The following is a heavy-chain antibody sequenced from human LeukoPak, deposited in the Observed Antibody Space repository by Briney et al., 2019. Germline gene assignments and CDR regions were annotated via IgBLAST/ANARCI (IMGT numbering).Heavy chain of an antibody. Sequence: SETLSLTCAVYGGSFSGYYWSWIRQPPGKGLEWIGEINHSGSTNYNPSLKSRVTISVDTSKNQFSLKLSSVTAADTAVYYCARGLVQLVGSDYWGQGTLVTVSP. D-gene: IGHD6-6*01. CDR1: GGSFSGYY. V-gene: IGHV4-34*01. CDR3: ARGLVQLVGSDY. CDR2: INHSGST. J-gene: IGHJ4*02.